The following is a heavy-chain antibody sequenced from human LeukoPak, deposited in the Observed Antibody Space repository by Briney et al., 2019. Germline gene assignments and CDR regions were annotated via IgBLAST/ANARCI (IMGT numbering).Heavy chain of an antibody. Sequence: SETLSLTCTVSGGLINSNYWSWIRQPPGKGLEWIGYIFYSGSSTYNPSLKSRVTISVDTSKNQFSLQLRSVTAADTAVYFCARLGGDGFDYWGLGTLITVSS. J-gene: IGHJ4*02. D-gene: IGHD4-17*01. CDR2: IFYSGSS. CDR1: GGLINSNY. CDR3: ARLGGDGFDY. V-gene: IGHV4-59*08.